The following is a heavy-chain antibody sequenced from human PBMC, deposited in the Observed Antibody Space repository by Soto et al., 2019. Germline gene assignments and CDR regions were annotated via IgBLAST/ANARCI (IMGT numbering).Heavy chain of an antibody. CDR3: ARHRGDSSAHLEY. CDR1: GYSFTSYW. V-gene: IGHV5-10-1*01. Sequence: PGESLKISCKGSGYSFTSYWIGWVRQMPGKGLEWMGRIDPSDSYTSYSPSFQGHVTISTDKSISTAYLQWSSLKASDTAMYYCARHRGDSSAHLEYWGQGTQVSVSS. CDR2: IDPSDSYT. D-gene: IGHD3-22*01. J-gene: IGHJ4*02.